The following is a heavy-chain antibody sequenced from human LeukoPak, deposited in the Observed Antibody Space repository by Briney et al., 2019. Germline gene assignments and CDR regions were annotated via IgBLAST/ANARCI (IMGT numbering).Heavy chain of an antibody. CDR3: AREGYYDSSGYYLNWFDP. Sequence: SETLSLTCTVTGGSIRGYYWSWIRQPPGKGLEWIGYVYYSGSTNYNPSLKSRVTISVDTSKNQFSLKLSSVTAADTAVYYCAREGYYDSSGYYLNWFDPWGQGTLVTVSS. V-gene: IGHV4-59*01. D-gene: IGHD3-22*01. J-gene: IGHJ5*02. CDR2: VYYSGST. CDR1: GGSIRGYY.